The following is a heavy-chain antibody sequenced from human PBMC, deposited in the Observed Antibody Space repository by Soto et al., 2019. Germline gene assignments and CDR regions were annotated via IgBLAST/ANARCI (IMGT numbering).Heavy chain of an antibody. CDR1: GFTFSSYW. CDR3: ARDRSVVVAATLPNWFDP. V-gene: IGHV3-7*01. D-gene: IGHD2-15*01. J-gene: IGHJ5*02. Sequence: GSLRLSCAASGFTFSSYWMSWVRQAPGKGLEWVANIKQDGSEKYYVDSVKGRFTISRDNAKNSLYLQMNSLRAEDTAVYYCARDRSVVVAATLPNWFDPWGQGTLVTVSS. CDR2: IKQDGSEK.